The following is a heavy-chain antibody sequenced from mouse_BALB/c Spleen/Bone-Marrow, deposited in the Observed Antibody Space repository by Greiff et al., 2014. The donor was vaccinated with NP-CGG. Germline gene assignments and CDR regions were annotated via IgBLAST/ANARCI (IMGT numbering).Heavy chain of an antibody. CDR2: IDPANGNT. CDR3: APYYYGSSQFAY. Sequence: EVQLQQSGAELVKPGASVKLSCTASGFNIKDTYMHWVKQRPEQGLEWIGRIDPANGNTKYDPKFQGKATITADTSSNTAYLQLSSLPSEDTAVYYCAPYYYGSSQFAYWGQGTLVTVSA. D-gene: IGHD1-1*01. J-gene: IGHJ3*01. CDR1: GFNIKDTY. V-gene: IGHV14-3*02.